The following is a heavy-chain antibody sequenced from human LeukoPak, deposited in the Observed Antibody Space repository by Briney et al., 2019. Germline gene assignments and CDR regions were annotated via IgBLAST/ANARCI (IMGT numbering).Heavy chain of an antibody. Sequence: GGSLRLSCAASGFTFSSYAMHWVRQAPGKGLEYVSAISSNGGSTYYANSVKGRFTISRDNSKNTLYLQMGSLRAEDTAVYYCTRDFGHWELNGGYYFDYWGQGTLVTVSS. J-gene: IGHJ4*02. CDR2: ISSNGGST. CDR1: GFTFSSYA. V-gene: IGHV3-64*01. D-gene: IGHD1-26*01. CDR3: TRDFGHWELNGGYYFDY.